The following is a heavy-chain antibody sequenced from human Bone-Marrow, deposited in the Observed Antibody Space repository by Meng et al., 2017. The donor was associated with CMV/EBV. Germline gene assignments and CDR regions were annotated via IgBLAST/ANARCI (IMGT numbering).Heavy chain of an antibody. CDR1: GYTFTSYY. J-gene: IGHJ4*02. Sequence: ASVKVSCKASGYTFTSYYMHWVRQAPGQGLEWMGWMNPNSGNTGYAQKFQGRVTMTRNTSISTAYMELSSLRSEDTAVYYCARVYCSSTSCYSAYWGQGTLVTVSS. CDR3: ARVYCSSTSCYSAY. D-gene: IGHD2-2*02. CDR2: MNPNSGNT. V-gene: IGHV1-8*02.